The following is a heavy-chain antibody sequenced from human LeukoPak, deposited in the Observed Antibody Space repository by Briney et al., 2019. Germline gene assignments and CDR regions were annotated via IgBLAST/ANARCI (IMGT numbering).Heavy chain of an antibody. J-gene: IGHJ4*02. CDR1: GGSFSGYY. CDR3: ASGSSGYYYRC. CDR2: INHSGST. Sequence: SETLSLTCAVYGGSFSGYYWSWIRQPSGKGLEWIGEINHSGSTNYNPSLKSRVTISVDTSKNQFSLKLSSVTAADTAVYYCASGSSGYYYRCWGQGTLVTVSS. D-gene: IGHD3-22*01. V-gene: IGHV4-34*01.